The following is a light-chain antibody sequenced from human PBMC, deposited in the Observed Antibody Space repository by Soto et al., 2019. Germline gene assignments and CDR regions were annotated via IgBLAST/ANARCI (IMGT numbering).Light chain of an antibody. CDR3: NSYSGSNNLGV. V-gene: IGLV2-8*01. Sequence: QSALTQPPSASGSPGQSVTISCTGTSSDVGGYNYVSWYQQHPGKAPRLIIYEVSKRPSGVPDRFSGSKSGNTASLTGSGLQADDEADYYCNSYSGSNNLGVFGTGTKLTVL. CDR1: SSDVGGYNY. J-gene: IGLJ1*01. CDR2: EVS.